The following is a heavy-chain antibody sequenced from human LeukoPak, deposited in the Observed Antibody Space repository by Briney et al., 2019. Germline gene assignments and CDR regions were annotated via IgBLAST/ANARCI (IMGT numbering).Heavy chain of an antibody. D-gene: IGHD1-26*01. Sequence: SVTVSCKASGGTFSSYTISWVRQAPGQGLEWMGRIIPILGIANYAQKFQGRVTITADKSTSTAYMELSSLRPEDTAVYYCARGLEVGAASNFDYWGQGTLVTVSS. J-gene: IGHJ4*02. CDR2: IIPILGIA. CDR1: GGTFSSYT. V-gene: IGHV1-69*02. CDR3: ARGLEVGAASNFDY.